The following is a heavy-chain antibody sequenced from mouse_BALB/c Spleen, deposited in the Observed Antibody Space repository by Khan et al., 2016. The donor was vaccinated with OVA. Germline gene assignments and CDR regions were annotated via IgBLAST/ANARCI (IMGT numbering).Heavy chain of an antibody. CDR2: INTHSGVP. J-gene: IGHJ1*01. CDR1: GYTFTTAG. CDR3: ARSYRYDWYFDV. Sequence: QIQLVQSGPELKKPGETVRISCKASGYTFTTAGMQWVQKMPGKGLKWIGWINTHSGVPKYAEDFKGRFAFSLETSASTAYLQISNLKNEDTATYGCARSYRYDWYFDVWGAGTTVTVSS. D-gene: IGHD2-14*01. V-gene: IGHV9-4*02.